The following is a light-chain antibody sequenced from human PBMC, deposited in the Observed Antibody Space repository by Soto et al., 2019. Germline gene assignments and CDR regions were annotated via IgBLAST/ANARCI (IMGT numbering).Light chain of an antibody. CDR3: RSYTGSSPLV. CDR2: DVS. Sequence: QSALTQPASVSGSPGQSITISCTGTSSDVGGYNYVSWYQQYPGKAPKLMIYDVSNRPSGVSNRFSGSKSGNTASLTISGLQAQDDADYYCRSYTGSSPLVFGGGTKLTVL. CDR1: SSDVGGYNY. V-gene: IGLV2-14*01. J-gene: IGLJ2*01.